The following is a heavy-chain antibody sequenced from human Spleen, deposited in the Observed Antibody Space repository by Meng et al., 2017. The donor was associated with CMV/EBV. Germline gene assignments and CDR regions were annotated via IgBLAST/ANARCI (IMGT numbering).Heavy chain of an antibody. D-gene: IGHD1-26*01. J-gene: IGHJ5*02. V-gene: IGHV1-2*02. CDR2: INPNRGGT. Sequence: ASVKVSCKASGYTFNSYGFNWVRQAPGQGLEWMGWINPNRGGTNYAQKFQGRVTMTRDTSISTAYMELSRLRSDDTAVYYCARGGGSHYKEYNWFDPWGQGTLVTVSS. CDR3: ARGGGSHYKEYNWFDP. CDR1: GYTFNSYG.